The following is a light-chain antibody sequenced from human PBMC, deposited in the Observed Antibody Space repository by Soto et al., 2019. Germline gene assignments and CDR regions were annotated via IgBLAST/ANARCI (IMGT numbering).Light chain of an antibody. Sequence: QSVLTQPPSASGTPGQRVTISCSGSSSNIETNYVYWYQQLPGAAPKLLIYRSDQRPSGVPDRFSGSKSGTSASLAISGLRSEDEADYYCAAWDDSLRGAVFVGGTQLTVL. V-gene: IGLV1-47*01. J-gene: IGLJ7*01. CDR2: RSD. CDR1: SSNIETNY. CDR3: AAWDDSLRGAV.